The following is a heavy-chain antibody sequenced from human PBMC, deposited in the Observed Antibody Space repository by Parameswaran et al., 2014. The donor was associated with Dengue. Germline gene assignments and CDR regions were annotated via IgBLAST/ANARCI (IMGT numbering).Heavy chain of an antibody. J-gene: IGHJ4*02. D-gene: IGHD1-14*01. V-gene: IGHV3-23*01. CDR2: ISDSGFST. CDR3: AKDFRPVTDTFVFDS. Sequence: RWIRQPPGKGLEWVSGISDSGFSTYSADSVQGRFTISRDNSKNTLFLQLNSLRAEDTAIYYCAKDFRPVTDTFVFDSWGQGTLVTVSS.